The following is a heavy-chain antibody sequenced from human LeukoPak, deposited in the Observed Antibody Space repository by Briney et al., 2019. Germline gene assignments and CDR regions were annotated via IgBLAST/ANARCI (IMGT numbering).Heavy chain of an antibody. J-gene: IGHJ5*02. CDR2: ISSSSSYI. V-gene: IGHV3-21*01. Sequence: GGSLRLSCAASGFSFNDYGMNWVRQAPGKGLEWVSTISSSSSYIYYADSVKGRFTISRDNAKNSLYLQMNSLRAEDTAVYYCAREVSYYDFWSGYYVPKYNWFDPWGQGTLVTVSS. CDR1: GFSFNDYG. D-gene: IGHD3-3*01. CDR3: AREVSYYDFWSGYYVPKYNWFDP.